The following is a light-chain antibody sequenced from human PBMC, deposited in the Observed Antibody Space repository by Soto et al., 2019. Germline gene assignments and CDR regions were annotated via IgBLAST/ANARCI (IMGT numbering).Light chain of an antibody. Sequence: QSALTQPASVSGSPGQSITISCTGTSSDVGGYNYVSWYQQHPGKAPKLMIYDVSNRPSGVSNRFSGSKSGNTASLTISGLQAEDGADYYCSSYTSSSSLWVFGTGTKLTVL. CDR2: DVS. V-gene: IGLV2-14*01. J-gene: IGLJ1*01. CDR1: SSDVGGYNY. CDR3: SSYTSSSSLWV.